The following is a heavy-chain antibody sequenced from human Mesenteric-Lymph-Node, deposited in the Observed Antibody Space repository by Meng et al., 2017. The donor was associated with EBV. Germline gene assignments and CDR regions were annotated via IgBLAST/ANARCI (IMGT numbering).Heavy chain of an antibody. Sequence: QGQVVQSGAEVKKPGASVKVSCKASGYIFTNYAMHWVRQAPGKGLEWVAIISYDGSSENYADSVKGRFTISRDNSKNTLYLQMNSLRAEDTAFYYCVKDVQLGQYFNFDYWGQGTLVTVSS. J-gene: IGHJ4*02. D-gene: IGHD2/OR15-2a*01. V-gene: IGHV3-30*04. CDR1: GYIFTNYA. CDR2: ISYDGSSE. CDR3: VKDVQLGQYFNFDY.